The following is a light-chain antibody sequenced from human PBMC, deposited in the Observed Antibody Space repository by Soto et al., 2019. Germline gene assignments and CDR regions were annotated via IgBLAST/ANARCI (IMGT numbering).Light chain of an antibody. CDR3: QHYGTPPIT. CDR2: GAS. V-gene: IGKV3-20*01. CDR1: QSVGSR. J-gene: IGKJ5*01. Sequence: EIVLTQSPGTLSLSPGDRATLSCWASQSVGSRLAWYQQKPGQAPRLLISGASSRATGIPDRFSGSGSATDFTLTISRLEPEDFDLYYCQHYGTPPITFGQGTRLEI.